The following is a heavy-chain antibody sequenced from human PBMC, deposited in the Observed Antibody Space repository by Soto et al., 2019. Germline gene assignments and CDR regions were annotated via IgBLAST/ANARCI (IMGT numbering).Heavy chain of an antibody. V-gene: IGHV3-33*01. Sequence: GGSLRLSCAASGFTFSSYGMHWVRQAPGKGLEWVSVIWYDGSNKYYADSVKGRFTISRDNSKNTLYLQMNSLRAEDTAVYYCTREERLKSTYYDFWSGYSPVYYFDYWGQGTLVTVSS. D-gene: IGHD3-3*01. J-gene: IGHJ4*02. CDR1: GFTFSSYG. CDR3: TREERLKSTYYDFWSGYSPVYYFDY. CDR2: IWYDGSNK.